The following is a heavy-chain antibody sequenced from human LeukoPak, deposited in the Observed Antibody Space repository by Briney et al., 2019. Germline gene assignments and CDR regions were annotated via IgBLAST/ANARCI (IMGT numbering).Heavy chain of an antibody. Sequence: GGSLRLSCAASGFSISDYYMSWIRQAPGKGLEWVSYISSSGSSIDYADSLKGRFTISRDDANNSLYLQMNTLRAEDTAVYYCARSGYSSSWSWFDPWGQGTLVTVSS. CDR3: ARSGYSSSWSWFDP. D-gene: IGHD6-13*01. V-gene: IGHV3-11*01. CDR2: ISSSGSSI. CDR1: GFSISDYY. J-gene: IGHJ5*02.